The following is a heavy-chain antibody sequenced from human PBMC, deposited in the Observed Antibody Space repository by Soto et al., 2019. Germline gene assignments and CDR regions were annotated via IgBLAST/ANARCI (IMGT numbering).Heavy chain of an antibody. CDR3: ARGRYGEY. Sequence: QVHLVQSGAEVKKPGASVKVSCQGSGYAFTTYGITWVRQAPGQGLEWMGWISAHNGNTNYAQKLQGRVTVTRDTSTCTAYMELRSLRYDDTAVYYCARGRYGEYWGQGALVTVSS. CDR2: ISAHNGNT. CDR1: GYAFTTYG. J-gene: IGHJ4*02. D-gene: IGHD3-10*01. V-gene: IGHV1-18*01.